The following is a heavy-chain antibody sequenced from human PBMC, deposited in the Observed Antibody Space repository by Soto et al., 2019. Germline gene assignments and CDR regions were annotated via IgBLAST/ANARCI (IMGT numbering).Heavy chain of an antibody. D-gene: IGHD3-22*01. Sequence: GGSLRLSCAASGFTFSGYWMSWVRQAPGKGLEWVANIKQDGSEKYYVDSVKGRFTISRDNAKNSLYLQMNSLRAEDTAVYYCAHSGSSGYYYYGMDVWGHGTTVTVSS. CDR1: GFTFSGYW. J-gene: IGHJ6*02. CDR3: AHSGSSGYYYYGMDV. CDR2: IKQDGSEK. V-gene: IGHV3-7*03.